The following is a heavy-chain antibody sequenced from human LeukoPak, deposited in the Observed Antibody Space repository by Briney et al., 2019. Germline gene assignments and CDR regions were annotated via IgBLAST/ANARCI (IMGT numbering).Heavy chain of an antibody. J-gene: IGHJ6*03. D-gene: IGHD3-10*01. Sequence: SETLSLTCTVSGGSISSYYWSWIRQPPGKGLEWIGYIYYSGSTNYNPSLKSRVTISVDTSKNQFSLKLSSVTAADTAVYYCAXXXYGSGSYHPYYYYYMDVWGKGTTVTISS. CDR1: GGSISSYY. CDR3: AXXXYGSGSYHPYYYYYMDV. V-gene: IGHV4-59*01. CDR2: IYYSGST.